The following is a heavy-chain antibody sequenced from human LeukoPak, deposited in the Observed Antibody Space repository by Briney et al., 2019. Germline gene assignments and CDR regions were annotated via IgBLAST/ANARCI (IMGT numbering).Heavy chain of an antibody. CDR3: SGFLAFNY. Sequence: GGSLRLSCSASGINFSNFAMHWVRQAPGKGLEFVSAISSDGDTTHSADSLKGRFTISRDNSKKTLYLQMSSLRTEDTGVYYCSGFLAFNYWGQGTLVTVSS. V-gene: IGHV3-64D*09. CDR2: ISSDGDTT. CDR1: GINFSNFA. D-gene: IGHD3-10*01. J-gene: IGHJ4*02.